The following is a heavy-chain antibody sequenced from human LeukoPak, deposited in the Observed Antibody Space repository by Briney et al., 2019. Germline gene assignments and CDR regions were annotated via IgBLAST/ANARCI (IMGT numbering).Heavy chain of an antibody. Sequence: ESGGSLRLSCAASGFTFSSYGMHWVRQTPGKGLEWVAFIRYDGSTKYYADSVKGRFTISRDNSKNTLYLQMNSLRAEDTAVYYCARDSDVLTGYSNFDYWGQGTLVTVSS. CDR3: ARDSDVLTGYSNFDY. CDR2: IRYDGSTK. V-gene: IGHV3-30*02. J-gene: IGHJ4*02. D-gene: IGHD3-9*01. CDR1: GFTFSSYG.